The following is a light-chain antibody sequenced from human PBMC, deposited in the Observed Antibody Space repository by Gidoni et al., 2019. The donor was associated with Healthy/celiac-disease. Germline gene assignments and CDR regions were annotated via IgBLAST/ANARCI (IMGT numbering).Light chain of an antibody. CDR3: MQALQTPWT. CDR1: QSLLHSNGYNY. CDR2: LGS. J-gene: IGKJ1*01. V-gene: IGKV2-28*01. Sequence: DIVMTQSPLSLPVTPGEPASISCRSSQSLLHSNGYNYLDWYLQKPGQSPQLLIYLGSNRASGVPDRFSGSGSGTECTLKISRVEAEDVGGYYCMQALQTPWTFGPRDQGGNQT.